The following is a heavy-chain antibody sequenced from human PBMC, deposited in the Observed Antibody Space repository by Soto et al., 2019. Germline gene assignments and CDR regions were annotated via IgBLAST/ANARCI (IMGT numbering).Heavy chain of an antibody. J-gene: IGHJ6*02. CDR2: INHSGST. V-gene: IGHV4-34*01. Sequence: SETLSLTCAVYGGSFSGYYWSWIRQPPGKGLEWIGEINHSGSTNYNPSLKSRVTISVDTSKNQFSLKLSSVTAADTAVYYCARDPQLLEWLDYYYYGMDVWGHGTTVTVSS. CDR1: GGSFSGYY. CDR3: ARDPQLLEWLDYYYYGMDV. D-gene: IGHD3-3*01.